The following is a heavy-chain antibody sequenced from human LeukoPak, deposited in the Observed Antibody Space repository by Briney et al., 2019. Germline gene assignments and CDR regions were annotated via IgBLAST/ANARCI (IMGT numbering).Heavy chain of an antibody. Sequence: GGSLRLSCAASGLTYSSYWMSWVRQATGKGLEWVANIKEDGSEKYYLHSVKGRFTISRDNAKNALYLQMNSLRAEDTAVYYCARKGYGDYWGQGTLVTVSS. J-gene: IGHJ4*02. CDR2: IKEDGSEK. CDR3: ARKGYGDY. V-gene: IGHV3-7*03. CDR1: GLTYSSYW. D-gene: IGHD5-12*01.